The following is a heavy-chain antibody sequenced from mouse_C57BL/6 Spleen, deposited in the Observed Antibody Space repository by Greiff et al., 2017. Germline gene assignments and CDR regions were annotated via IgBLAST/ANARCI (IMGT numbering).Heavy chain of an antibody. Sequence: EVQLQQSGPELVKPGASVKMSCKASGYTFTDYNMHWVKQSHGKSLEWIGYINPNNGGTSYNQKFKGKDTLTVNKSSSTAYMELRSLTSEDSAVYYCARGYYDYAAWFAYWGQGTLVTVSA. V-gene: IGHV1-22*01. CDR1: GYTFTDYN. CDR3: ARGYYDYAAWFAY. CDR2: INPNNGGT. D-gene: IGHD2-4*01. J-gene: IGHJ3*01.